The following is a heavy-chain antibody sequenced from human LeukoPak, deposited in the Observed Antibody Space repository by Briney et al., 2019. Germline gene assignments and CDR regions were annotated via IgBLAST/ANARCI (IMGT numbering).Heavy chain of an antibody. V-gene: IGHV5-51*01. J-gene: IGHJ4*02. Sequence: GESLKISCKGFGYTFTSYWIGWVRQMPGKGLEWMGVIDPHDSDTRYSPSFRGLVTISADKSTTTAYLQWTSLKASDTAMYYCVRVLSSSWFDFDYWGQGTLVTVSS. CDR1: GYTFTSYW. D-gene: IGHD6-13*01. CDR2: IDPHDSDT. CDR3: VRVLSSSWFDFDY.